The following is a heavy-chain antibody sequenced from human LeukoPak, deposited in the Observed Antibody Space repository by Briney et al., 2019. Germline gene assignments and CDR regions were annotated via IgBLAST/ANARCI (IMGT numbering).Heavy chain of an antibody. CDR2: ISYDGSNK. CDR3: AKGRYCSSTSCYWTPVYGMDV. Sequence: GRSLRLSCAASGFIFSSYGMHWARQAPDKGLECVAVISYDGSNKYYADSVKGRFTISKDNSKNTLYLQMNSLRAEDTAVYYCAKGRYCSSTSCYWTPVYGMDVWGKGTTVTVSS. V-gene: IGHV3-30*18. J-gene: IGHJ6*04. CDR1: GFIFSSYG. D-gene: IGHD2-2*01.